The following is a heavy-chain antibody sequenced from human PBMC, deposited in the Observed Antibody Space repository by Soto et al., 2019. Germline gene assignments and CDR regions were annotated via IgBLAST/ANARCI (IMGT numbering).Heavy chain of an antibody. Sequence: GASVKVSCKASGYTFTSYGISWVRQAPGQGLEWMGWISAYNGNTNYAQKLQGRVTMTTDTSTSTAYMELRSLRSDDTAVYYCARDCPYDYVWGTVNYYGMDVWGQGTTVTVSS. CDR1: GYTFTSYG. CDR2: ISAYNGNT. J-gene: IGHJ6*02. D-gene: IGHD3-16*01. V-gene: IGHV1-18*04. CDR3: ARDCPYDYVWGTVNYYGMDV.